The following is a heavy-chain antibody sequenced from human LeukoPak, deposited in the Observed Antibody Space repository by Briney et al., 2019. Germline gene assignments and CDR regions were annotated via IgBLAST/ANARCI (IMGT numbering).Heavy chain of an antibody. Sequence: QSGGSLRLSCAASGFTFSSYAMHWVRQAPGKGLEWVAVISYDGSNKYYADSVKGRFTISRDNSKNTLYLQMNSLRAEDTAVYYCVCGGVGATAPFDYWGQGTLVTVSS. CDR3: VCGGVGATAPFDY. D-gene: IGHD1-26*01. CDR1: GFTFSSYA. CDR2: ISYDGSNK. V-gene: IGHV3-30*04. J-gene: IGHJ4*02.